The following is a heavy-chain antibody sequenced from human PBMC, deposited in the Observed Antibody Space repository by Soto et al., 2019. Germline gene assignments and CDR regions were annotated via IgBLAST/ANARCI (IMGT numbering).Heavy chain of an antibody. D-gene: IGHD2-21*01. J-gene: IGHJ5*02. Sequence: KPGGDPGISCAAPGVTFTRYFLGCVRQARGKGLEWVSSISSSGSTIYYADSVKGRFTISRDNAKNSLYLQMNSLRAEDTAVYYFLRVRLFYGWFVPWCQGTLVTV. CDR1: GVTFTRYF. CDR3: LRVRLFYGWFVP. CDR2: ISSSGSTI. V-gene: IGHV3-11*01.